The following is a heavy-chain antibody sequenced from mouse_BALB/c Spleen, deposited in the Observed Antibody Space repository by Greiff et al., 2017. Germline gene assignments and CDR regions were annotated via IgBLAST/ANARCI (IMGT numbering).Heavy chain of an antibody. CDR3: ARRH. Sequence: EVKLQESGPDLVKPSQSLSLTCTVTGYSITSGYSWHWIRQVAGNKLEWMGYLPLSGSTYYNPSLKSRISITRDTSTNRFFLQLNSVTTEDTATYYSARRHWGQGTLVTVSA. CDR1: GYSITSGYS. V-gene: IGHV3-1*02. CDR2: LPLSGST. J-gene: IGHJ3*01.